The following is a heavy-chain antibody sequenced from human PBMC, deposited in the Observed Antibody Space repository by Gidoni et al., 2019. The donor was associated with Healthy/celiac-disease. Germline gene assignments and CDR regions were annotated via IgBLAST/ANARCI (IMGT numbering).Heavy chain of an antibody. J-gene: IGHJ5*02. CDR2: INHSGST. CDR1: GGSFRCYY. D-gene: IGHD3-22*01. V-gene: IGHV4-34*01. Sequence: QVQLQQLGAGLLKPSATLSLTCAVYGGSFRCYYWSWIRQPPGKGLEWIGEINHSGSTNYNPSLKSRVTISVDTSKNQFSLKLSSVTAADTAVYYCARDYYYDSSGYLNWFDPWGQGTLVTVSS. CDR3: ARDYYYDSSGYLNWFDP.